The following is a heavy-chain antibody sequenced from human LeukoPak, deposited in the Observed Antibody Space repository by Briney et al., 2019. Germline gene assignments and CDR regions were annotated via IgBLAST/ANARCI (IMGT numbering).Heavy chain of an antibody. D-gene: IGHD3-10*01. CDR1: GFTFSVYW. CDR2: ISSDGSST. Sequence: PGGSLRLSCATSGFTFSVYWMYWVRQAPGKGLVWVSRISSDGSSTTYADSVKGRFTMSRDNAKNTLYLQMSSLRAEDTAVCYWARDRGAPDSFDLWGLGTMVTVSS. CDR3: ARDRGAPDSFDL. V-gene: IGHV3-74*01. J-gene: IGHJ3*01.